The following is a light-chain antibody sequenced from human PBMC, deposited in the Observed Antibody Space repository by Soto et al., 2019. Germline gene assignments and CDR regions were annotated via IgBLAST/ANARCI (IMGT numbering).Light chain of an antibody. Sequence: EIVMTQSPGTLSLSPGERATLSCRASQSVSSHLAWYQHKPGQAPGLLFYGASTRATGIPARLSGSGSGTEFTLTISSLQSEDFAVYYCQQYNNWWTFGQGTKVDIK. CDR3: QQYNNWWT. V-gene: IGKV3-15*01. CDR2: GAS. J-gene: IGKJ1*01. CDR1: QSVSSH.